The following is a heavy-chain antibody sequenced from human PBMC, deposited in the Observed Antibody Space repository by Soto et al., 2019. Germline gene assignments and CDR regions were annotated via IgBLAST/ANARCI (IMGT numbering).Heavy chain of an antibody. CDR2: SSYSGDP. CDR1: GGSISPYY. V-gene: IGHV4-59*01. Sequence: QVQLQESGPGLVKSSETLSLTCTVSGGSISPYYWSCIRQSPGKGLEWIGYSSYSGDPYYTPSLKSRVIMSLDTSRKPINLKVASATAADTAVYFCARGVGSSPPRYWGQGTLVSVSS. CDR3: ARGVGSSPPRY. J-gene: IGHJ4*02. D-gene: IGHD1-26*01.